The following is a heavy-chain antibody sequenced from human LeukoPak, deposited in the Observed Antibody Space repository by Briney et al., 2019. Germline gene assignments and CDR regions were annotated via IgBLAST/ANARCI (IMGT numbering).Heavy chain of an antibody. CDR2: ISYDGSNK. CDR3: AKDPNYDILTGYTFDY. V-gene: IGHV3-30*18. D-gene: IGHD3-9*01. J-gene: IGHJ4*02. CDR1: GFTFSSYG. Sequence: GGSLRLSCAASGFTFSSYGMHWVRQAPGKGLEWVAVISYDGSNKYYADSVKGRFTISRDNSKNTLYLQMNSLRAEDTAVYYCAKDPNYDILTGYTFDYWGQGTLVTVSS.